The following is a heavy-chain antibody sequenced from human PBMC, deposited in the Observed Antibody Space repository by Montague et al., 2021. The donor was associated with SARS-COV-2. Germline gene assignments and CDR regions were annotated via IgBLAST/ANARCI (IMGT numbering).Heavy chain of an antibody. V-gene: IGHV3-21*01. Sequence: SLRLSCAASGFTFSSYSMNWVRQAPGKGLEWVSSISSSSSYIYYADSVKGRFTISRDNAKNSLYLQMNSLRAEDTAVYYCARDSGRYYDFWGGYYNSHYYYYMDVWGQGTTVTGSS. CDR1: GFTFSSYS. D-gene: IGHD3-3*01. CDR2: ISSSSSYI. J-gene: IGHJ6*03. CDR3: ARDSGRYYDFWGGYYNSHYYYYMDV.